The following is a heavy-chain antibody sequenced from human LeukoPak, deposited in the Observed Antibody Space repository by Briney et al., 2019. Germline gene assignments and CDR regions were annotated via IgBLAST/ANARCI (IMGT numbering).Heavy chain of an antibody. J-gene: IGHJ4*02. CDR2: ISGSGGST. Sequence: GGSLRLSCAASGFTFSSYAMSWVRQAPGKGLEWVSAISGSGGSTYYADSVKGRFTISRDTSKNTLFLQMNSLRADDTAIYYCTKGGHGDYWGQGTMVTVSS. CDR1: GFTFSSYA. CDR3: TKGGHGDY. V-gene: IGHV3-23*01. D-gene: IGHD2-21*02.